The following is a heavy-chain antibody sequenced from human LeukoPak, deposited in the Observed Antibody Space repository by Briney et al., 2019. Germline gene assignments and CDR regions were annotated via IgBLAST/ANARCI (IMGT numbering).Heavy chain of an antibody. Sequence: EASVKVSCKASGYTFTSYGISWERQAPGQGLEWMGWISAYNGNTNYAQKLQGRVTMTTDTSTSTAYMELRSLRSDDTAVYYCARRAVAGSYDYWGQGTLVTVSS. D-gene: IGHD6-19*01. CDR3: ARRAVAGSYDY. V-gene: IGHV1-18*01. CDR2: ISAYNGNT. CDR1: GYTFTSYG. J-gene: IGHJ4*02.